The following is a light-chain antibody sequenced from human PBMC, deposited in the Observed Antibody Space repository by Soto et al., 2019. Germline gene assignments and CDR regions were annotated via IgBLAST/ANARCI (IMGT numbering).Light chain of an antibody. CDR1: QSVLHSSNNKNY. CDR3: QQYYSTPQT. V-gene: IGKV4-1*01. J-gene: IGKJ1*01. CDR2: WAS. Sequence: DIVMTQSPDSLAVSLGERDTINCKSSQSVLHSSNNKNYLAWFQQKPGQPPKLLIYWASTRESGVPGRFSGSGSGTDFTLTISSLQAEDVAVYSCQQYYSTPQTFGQGTKVEIK.